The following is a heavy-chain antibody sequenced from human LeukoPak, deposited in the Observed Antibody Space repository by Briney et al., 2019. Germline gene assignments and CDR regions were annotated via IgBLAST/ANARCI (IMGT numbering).Heavy chain of an antibody. CDR1: GFTFSSYE. V-gene: IGHV3-48*03. J-gene: IGHJ4*02. CDR2: ISYSGSTI. CDR3: ARGRDGYNNDY. D-gene: IGHD5-24*01. Sequence: GGSLRLSCAASGFTFSSYETNWVRQAPGKGLEWVSYISYSGSTIYYADSVKGRFTISRDNAKNSLFLQMNSLRADDTAVYYCARGRDGYNNDYWGQGSPVTVSS.